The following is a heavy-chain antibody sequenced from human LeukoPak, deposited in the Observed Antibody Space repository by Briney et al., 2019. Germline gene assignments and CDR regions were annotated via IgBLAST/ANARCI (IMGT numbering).Heavy chain of an antibody. D-gene: IGHD2-2*01. Sequence: PGGSLRLSCVASGFTFDDYGMSWVRQAPGKGLEWVSGINWNGGSTGYADSVKGRFTISRDNSKNTLYLQMNSLRAEDTAVYYCAKPQYCSSTNCPNDYWGQGTLVTVSS. CDR3: AKPQYCSSTNCPNDY. V-gene: IGHV3-20*04. CDR1: GFTFDDYG. CDR2: INWNGGST. J-gene: IGHJ4*02.